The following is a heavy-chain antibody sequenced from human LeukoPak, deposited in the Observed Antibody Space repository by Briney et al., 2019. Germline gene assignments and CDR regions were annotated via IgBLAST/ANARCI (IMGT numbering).Heavy chain of an antibody. CDR2: INPNHGGT. CDR1: GYSLTDYY. D-gene: IGHD6-6*01. CDR3: ARGDLVRHYYYMDV. J-gene: IGHJ6*03. Sequence: GASVKVSCKASGYSLTDYYIHWVRQAPGQGLEWMGWINPNHGGTNYAQKFQGRVTMTRDTSISTAYMELSGLRSDDTAVYYCARGDLVRHYYYMDVWGKGTTVTVSS. V-gene: IGHV1-2*02.